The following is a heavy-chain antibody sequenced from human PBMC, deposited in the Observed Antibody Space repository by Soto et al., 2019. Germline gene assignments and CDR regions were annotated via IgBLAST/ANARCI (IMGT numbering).Heavy chain of an antibody. CDR3: ARGGLGYKDIVVVPAAIGQNYFDY. Sequence: SETLSLTCAVYGGSFSGYYWSWIRQPPGKGLEWIGEINHSGSTNYNPSLKSRVTISVDTSKNQFSLKLSSVTAADTAVYYCARGGLGYKDIVVVPAAIGQNYFDYWGQGTLVTVSS. D-gene: IGHD2-2*02. CDR1: GGSFSGYY. V-gene: IGHV4-34*01. CDR2: INHSGST. J-gene: IGHJ4*02.